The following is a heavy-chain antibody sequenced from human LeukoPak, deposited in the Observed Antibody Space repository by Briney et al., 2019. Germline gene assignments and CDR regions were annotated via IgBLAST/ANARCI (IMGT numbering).Heavy chain of an antibody. CDR2: INHSGST. V-gene: IGHV4-34*01. Sequence: SETLSLTCAVYGGSFSGYYWSWIRQPPGKGLEWIGEINHSGSTNYNPSLKSRVTISVDTSKNQFSLKLSSVTAADTAVYYCARGRNHPAIVVVPAAPYYYYYYMDVWGKGTTVTVSS. CDR1: GGSFSGYY. J-gene: IGHJ6*03. CDR3: ARGRNHPAIVVVPAAPYYYYYYMDV. D-gene: IGHD2-2*01.